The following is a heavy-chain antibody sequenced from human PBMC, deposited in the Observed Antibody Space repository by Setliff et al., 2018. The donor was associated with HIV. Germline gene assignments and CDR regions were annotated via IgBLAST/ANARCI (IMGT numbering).Heavy chain of an antibody. J-gene: IGHJ4*01. CDR2: ISTYSGKT. Sequence: ASVKVSCKASGYNFITFGINWVRQAPGQGLEWMGRISTYSGKTDYAEKFQGRLTITMDTSTRTVFMELRSLTLDDTSVYYCARGSAPNIVVAASLDIWGQGTLVTAPQ. CDR1: GYNFITFG. CDR3: ARGSAPNIVVAASLDI. D-gene: IGHD6-19*01. V-gene: IGHV1-18*01.